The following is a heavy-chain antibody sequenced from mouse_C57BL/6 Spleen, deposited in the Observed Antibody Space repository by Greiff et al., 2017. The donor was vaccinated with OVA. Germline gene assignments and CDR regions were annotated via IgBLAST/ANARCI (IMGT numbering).Heavy chain of an antibody. CDR1: GYTFTSYW. Sequence: VKLVESGAELVKPGASVKMSCKASGYTFTSYWITWVKQRPGQGLEWIGDIYPGSGSTNYNEKFKSKATLTVDTSSSTAYMQLSSLTSEDSAVYYCARGGDYFDYWGQGTTLTVSS. CDR3: ARGGDYFDY. CDR2: IYPGSGST. V-gene: IGHV1-55*01. J-gene: IGHJ2*01.